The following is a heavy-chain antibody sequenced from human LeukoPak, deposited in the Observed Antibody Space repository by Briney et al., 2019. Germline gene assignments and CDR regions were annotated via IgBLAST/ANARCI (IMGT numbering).Heavy chain of an antibody. CDR1: GYTFTSYG. Sequence: ASVKVSCKASGYTFTSYGTSWVRQAPGQGLEWMGWISAYNGNTNYAQKLQGRVTMTTDTSTSTAYMELRSLRSDDTAVYYCAREWFGELWVDYWGQGTLVTVSS. D-gene: IGHD3-10*01. J-gene: IGHJ4*02. V-gene: IGHV1-18*01. CDR3: AREWFGELWVDY. CDR2: ISAYNGNT.